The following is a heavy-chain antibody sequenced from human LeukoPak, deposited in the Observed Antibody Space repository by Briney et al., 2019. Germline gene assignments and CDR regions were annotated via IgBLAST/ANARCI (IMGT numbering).Heavy chain of an antibody. Sequence: GGSLRLSCAASGFTFSGSAMHWVREASGKGLEWVGRIRSKAKSYATAYAASVKGRLTISRDDSKNTAYLQMNSLKTEDTAVYYCTGALLWFGELSNYYYYYGMDVWGKGTTVTVSS. CDR1: GFTFSGSA. CDR3: TGALLWFGELSNYYYYYGMDV. CDR2: IRSKAKSYAT. J-gene: IGHJ6*04. V-gene: IGHV3-73*01. D-gene: IGHD3-10*01.